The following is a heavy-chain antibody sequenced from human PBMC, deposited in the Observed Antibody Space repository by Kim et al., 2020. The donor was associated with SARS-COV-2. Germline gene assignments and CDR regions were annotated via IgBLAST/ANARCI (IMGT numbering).Heavy chain of an antibody. D-gene: IGHD3-10*01. CDR1: GGSISSSNW. CDR2: IYHSGST. CDR3: AREGSSITMVQGVIKYRPTNFDY. V-gene: IGHV4-4*02. J-gene: IGHJ4*02. Sequence: SETLSLTCAVSGGSISSSNWWSWVRQPPGKGLEWIGEIYHSGSTNYNPSLKSRVTISVDKSKNQFSLKLSSVTAADTAVYYCAREGSSITMVQGVIKYRPTNFDYWGQGTLVTVSS.